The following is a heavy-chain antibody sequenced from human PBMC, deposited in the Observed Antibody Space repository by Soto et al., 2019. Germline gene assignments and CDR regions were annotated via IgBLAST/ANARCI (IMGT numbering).Heavy chain of an antibody. CDR1: GFTFGDYA. CDR2: IRSKAYGGTT. Sequence: EVQLVESGGGLVKPGRSLRLSCIASGFTFGDYAMSWFRQAPGKGLEWVGFIRSKAYGGTTEYAASVKGRFTISRDDSKSIAYLQMNSLKTEDTAVYYCTRDKEDPGYYYYYGMDVWGQGTTVTVSS. V-gene: IGHV3-49*05. D-gene: IGHD1-1*01. J-gene: IGHJ6*02. CDR3: TRDKEDPGYYYYYGMDV.